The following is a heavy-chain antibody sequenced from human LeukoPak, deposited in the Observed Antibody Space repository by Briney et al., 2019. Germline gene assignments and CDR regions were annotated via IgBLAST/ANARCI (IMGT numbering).Heavy chain of an antibody. CDR3: ARDQEAFDY. CDR1: GYSFTSNY. J-gene: IGHJ4*02. CDR2: ICPRDGST. Sequence: GASVKVSCKASGYSFTSNYIHWVRQAPGQGLEWMGMICPRDGSTSYAQKFQGRVTVTRDTSTSTVHKELSGLRSEDTAVYYCARDQEAFDYWGQGTLVTVSS. V-gene: IGHV1-46*01.